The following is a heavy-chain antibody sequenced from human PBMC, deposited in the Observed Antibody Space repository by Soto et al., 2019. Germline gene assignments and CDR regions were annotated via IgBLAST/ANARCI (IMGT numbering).Heavy chain of an antibody. CDR1: GGSFSGHS. CDR2: INHSGRV. J-gene: IGHJ5*01. CDR3: STRAYDTNGYYRFDP. V-gene: IGHV4-34*01. Sequence: ETLSPTCAVYGGSFSGHSWTWIRQSPGKGLEWIGDINHSGRVNYSPSLKSRVTISLDTSKNQFSLTLSAVTAADTAMYYCSTRAYDTNGYYRFDPWGQGTLVTVSS. D-gene: IGHD3-22*01.